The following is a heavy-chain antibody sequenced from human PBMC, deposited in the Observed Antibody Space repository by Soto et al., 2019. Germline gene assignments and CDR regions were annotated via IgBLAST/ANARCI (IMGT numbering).Heavy chain of an antibody. J-gene: IGHJ4*02. CDR3: ARGRVAAAGSVGYFDY. CDR2: INHSGST. V-gene: IGHV4-34*01. Sequence: PSETLSLTCAVYGGSFSGYYWSWIRQPPGKGLEWIGEINHSGSTNYNPSLKSRVTISVDTSKNQFSLKLSSVTAADTAVYYCARGRVAAAGSVGYFDYWGQGTLVTVSS. D-gene: IGHD6-13*01. CDR1: GGSFSGYY.